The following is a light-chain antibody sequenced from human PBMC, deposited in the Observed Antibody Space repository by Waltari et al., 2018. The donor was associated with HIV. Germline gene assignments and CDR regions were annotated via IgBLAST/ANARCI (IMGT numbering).Light chain of an antibody. CDR1: QGISNY. CDR3: QKYNSALIFT. J-gene: IGKJ3*01. V-gene: IGKV1-27*01. CDR2: AAS. Sequence: DIQMTQSPSSLSASVGDRVTITSRARQGISNYLAWYQQKPGKVPKLLIYAASTLQSGVPSRFSGSGSGTDFTLTISSLQPEDVATYYCQKYNSALIFTFGPGTKVDIK.